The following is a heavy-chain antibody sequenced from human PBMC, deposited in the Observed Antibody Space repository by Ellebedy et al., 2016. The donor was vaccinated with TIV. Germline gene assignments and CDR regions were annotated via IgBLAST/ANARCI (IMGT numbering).Heavy chain of an antibody. CDR3: ATDWGRAAVL. CDR1: NGSFSSYY. V-gene: IGHV4-59*01. D-gene: IGHD3-16*01. J-gene: IGHJ4*02. Sequence: SETLSLTXALSNGSFSSYYWNWIRQVPGKGLEWIGYISYSGSTNYNPSLKSRVFISVDTSKNQFSLKLSSVTAADTAVYYCATDWGRAAVLWGQGTLVTVSS. CDR2: ISYSGST.